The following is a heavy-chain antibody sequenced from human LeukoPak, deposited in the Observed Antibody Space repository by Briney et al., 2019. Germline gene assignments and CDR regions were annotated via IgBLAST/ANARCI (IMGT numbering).Heavy chain of an antibody. CDR1: GFAVSNNY. D-gene: IGHD2-15*01. V-gene: IGHV3-53*01. J-gene: IGHJ4*02. CDR3: ARDVLDSGGYLNPSQY. CDR2: IYSGGST. Sequence: PGGSLGLSCAASGFAVSNNYMSWVRRAPGKGLEWVSVIYSGGSTYYADSVKGRFTISRDTSRNTLYLQMNSLRVEDTAVYYCARDVLDSGGYLNPSQYWGQGTLVTVSS.